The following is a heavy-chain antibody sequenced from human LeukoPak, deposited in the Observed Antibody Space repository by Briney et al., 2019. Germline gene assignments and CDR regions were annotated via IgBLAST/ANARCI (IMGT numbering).Heavy chain of an antibody. J-gene: IGHJ4*02. D-gene: IGHD3-22*01. CDR1: GYTFTSYG. Sequence: ASVKVSCEASGYTFTSYGISWVRQAPGQGLEWMGWISAYNGNTNYAQKLQGRVTMTTDTSTSTAYMELRSLRSDDTAVYYCARAPTYYYDSSGYGIDYWGQGTLVTVSS. CDR2: ISAYNGNT. CDR3: ARAPTYYYDSSGYGIDY. V-gene: IGHV1-18*01.